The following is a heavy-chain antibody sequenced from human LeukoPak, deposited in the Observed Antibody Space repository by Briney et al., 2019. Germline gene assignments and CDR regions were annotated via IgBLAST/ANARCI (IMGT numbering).Heavy chain of an antibody. CDR1: GGSISSSS. D-gene: IGHD6-13*01. CDR3: AREVSSWSGFFDY. CDR2: IWYDGSNK. Sequence: LSLTCTVSGGSISSSSFYWGWIRQAPGKGLEWVAVIWYDGSNKYYADSVKGRFTISRDNSKNTLYLQMNSLRAEDTAVYYCAREVSSWSGFFDYWGQGTLVTVSS. V-gene: IGHV3-33*07. J-gene: IGHJ4*02.